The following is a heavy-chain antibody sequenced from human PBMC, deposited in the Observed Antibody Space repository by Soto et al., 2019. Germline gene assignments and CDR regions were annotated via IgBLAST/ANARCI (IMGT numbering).Heavy chain of an antibody. D-gene: IGHD2-2*01. Sequence: GESLKISCKGSGYGFTSYWIGWVRQMPGKGLEWMGIIYPGDSDTRYSPSFQGQVTISADKSISTAYLQWSSLKASDTATYYCARTIVVVPGATLDYGMEELDQGATVEVSS. CDR3: ARTIVVVPGATLDYGMEE. J-gene: IGHJ6*01. CDR1: GYGFTSYW. CDR2: IYPGDSDT. V-gene: IGHV5-51*01.